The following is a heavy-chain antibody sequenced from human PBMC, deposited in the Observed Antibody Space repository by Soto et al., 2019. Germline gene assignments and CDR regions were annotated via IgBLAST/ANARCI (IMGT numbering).Heavy chain of an antibody. D-gene: IGHD2-21*01. J-gene: IGHJ2*01. CDR2: INHSGST. CDR3: ARGPRLWTHHHRYFDL. Sequence: QVRLQQWGAGLLKPSETLSLTCAVYGGSFSGYYWSWIRQPPGKGLEWIGEINHSGSTNYNPSLKSRVTISVDTSKNQFSLKLSSVTAADTAVYYCARGPRLWTHHHRYFDLWGRGTLVTVSS. CDR1: GGSFSGYY. V-gene: IGHV4-34*01.